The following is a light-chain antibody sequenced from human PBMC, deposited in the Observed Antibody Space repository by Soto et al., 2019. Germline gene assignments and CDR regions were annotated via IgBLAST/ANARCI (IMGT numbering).Light chain of an antibody. CDR3: SSYTSSSTLYV. CDR1: SSDVGGYNY. V-gene: IGLV2-14*01. Sequence: VLPQPASVSGSPGQSITISCTGTSSDVGGYNYVSWYQQHPGKAPKLMIYDVSNRPSGVSNRFSGSKSGNTASLTISGLQAEDEADYYCSSYTSSSTLYVFGTGTKVTVL. CDR2: DVS. J-gene: IGLJ1*01.